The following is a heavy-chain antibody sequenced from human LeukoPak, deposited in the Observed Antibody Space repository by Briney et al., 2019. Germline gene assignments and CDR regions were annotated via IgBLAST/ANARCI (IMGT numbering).Heavy chain of an antibody. CDR1: GYTFSNYG. V-gene: IGHV1-18*01. CDR3: ARDNIAVAGKPHLGIF. CDR2: ISAYNGNT. D-gene: IGHD6-19*01. Sequence: ASVKVSCKASGYTFSNYGITWVRQAPGQGLEWMGWISAYNGNTNYAQKLQGRVTMTTDTSTSTAYMELRSLRSDDTAVYYCARDNIAVAGKPHLGIFWGQGTLVTVSS. J-gene: IGHJ4*02.